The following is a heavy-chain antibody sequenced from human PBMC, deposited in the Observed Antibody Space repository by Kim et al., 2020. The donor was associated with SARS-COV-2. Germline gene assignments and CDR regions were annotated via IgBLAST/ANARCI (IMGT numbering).Heavy chain of an antibody. D-gene: IGHD1-7*01. CDR1: GGSFSGYY. CDR2: INHSGST. Sequence: SETLSLTCAVYGGSFSGYYWSWIRQPPGKGLEWIGEINHSGSTNYNPSLKSRVTISVDTSKNQFSLKLSSVTAADTAVYYCAREPGITGTTIDYWGQGTLVTVSS. J-gene: IGHJ4*02. V-gene: IGHV4-34*01. CDR3: AREPGITGTTIDY.